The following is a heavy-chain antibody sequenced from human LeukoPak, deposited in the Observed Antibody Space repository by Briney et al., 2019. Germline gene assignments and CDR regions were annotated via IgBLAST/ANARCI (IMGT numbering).Heavy chain of an antibody. CDR2: IYPGDSDT. CDR3: ARQRCSSTSCYGYYYYGMDV. Sequence: GESLKISCKGSGYSFTSYWIGWVCQMPGKGLEWMGIIYPGDSDTRYSPSFQGQVTISADKSISTAYLQWSSLKASDTAMYYCARQRCSSTSCYGYYYYGMDVWGQGTTVTVSS. CDR1: GYSFTSYW. J-gene: IGHJ6*02. V-gene: IGHV5-51*01. D-gene: IGHD2-2*01.